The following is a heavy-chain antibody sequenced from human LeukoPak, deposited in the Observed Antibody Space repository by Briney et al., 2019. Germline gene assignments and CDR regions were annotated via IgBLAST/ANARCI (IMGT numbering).Heavy chain of an antibody. Sequence: SETLSLTCTVSGGSVSSGSYYWSWIRQPPGKGLEWIGEINHSGSTNYNPSLKSRVTISVDTSKNQFSLKLSSVTAADTAVYYCARGYGGPTDYWGQGTLVTVSS. CDR3: ARGYGGPTDY. J-gene: IGHJ4*02. CDR1: GGSVSSGSYY. CDR2: INHSGST. D-gene: IGHD4-23*01. V-gene: IGHV4-39*07.